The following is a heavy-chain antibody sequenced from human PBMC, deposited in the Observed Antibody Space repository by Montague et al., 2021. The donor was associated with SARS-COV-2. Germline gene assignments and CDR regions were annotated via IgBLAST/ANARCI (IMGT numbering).Heavy chain of an antibody. Sequence: SETLSLTCAVYGESFSGYYWTWIRQSPGRGLEWIAEINDGGTTNXNWSLKSRVTISVDTSKNQFSLKLNSVTVADTAVYYCARWDPQIRTLFGFRGKSANDYWGQGTLVTVSS. CDR2: INDGGTT. J-gene: IGHJ4*02. D-gene: IGHD4-23*01. CDR3: ARWDPQIRTLFGFRGKSANDY. CDR1: GESFSGYY. V-gene: IGHV4-34*01.